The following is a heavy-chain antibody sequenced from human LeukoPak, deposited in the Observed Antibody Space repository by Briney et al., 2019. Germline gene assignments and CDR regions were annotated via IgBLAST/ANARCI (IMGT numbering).Heavy chain of an antibody. D-gene: IGHD4-23*01. CDR2: MNPNNGNT. CDR3: ARDVGGNSIYDAFDI. Sequence: ASVKVSCKASGYTFTSYDTNWVRQATGQGLEWMGWMNPNNGNTGYAQKFQGRVTMTRNTSISTAYMELSSLRSDDTAVYYCARDVGGNSIYDAFDIWGQGTMVTVSS. CDR1: GYTFTSYD. V-gene: IGHV1-8*01. J-gene: IGHJ3*02.